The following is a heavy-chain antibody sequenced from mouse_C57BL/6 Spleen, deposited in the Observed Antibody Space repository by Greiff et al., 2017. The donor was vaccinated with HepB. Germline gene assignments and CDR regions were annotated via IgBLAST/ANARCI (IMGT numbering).Heavy chain of an antibody. Sequence: VKLMESGPELVKPGASVKISCKASGYAFSSSWMNWVKQRPGKGLEWIGRIYPGDGDTNYNGKFKGKATLTADKSSSTAYMQLSSLTSEDSAVYFCANTVVPYWYFDVWGTGTTVTVSS. CDR1: GYAFSSSW. J-gene: IGHJ1*03. CDR2: IYPGDGDT. V-gene: IGHV1-82*01. CDR3: ANTVVPYWYFDV. D-gene: IGHD1-1*01.